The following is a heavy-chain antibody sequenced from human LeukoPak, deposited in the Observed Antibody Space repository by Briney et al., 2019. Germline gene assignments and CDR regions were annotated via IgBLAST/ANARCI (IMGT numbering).Heavy chain of an antibody. V-gene: IGHV3-7*03. CDR2: IKQDGTEI. Sequence: GGSLRLSCAASGFTFTSYWLTWVRQTPGKGLEWVASIKQDGTEIHYVDSVKGRFTISRDNTKNTLYLQMNSLRAEDTAVYYCAREAAAGTRNFDCWGQGTLVTVSS. CDR1: GFTFTSYW. CDR3: AREAAAGTRNFDC. J-gene: IGHJ4*02. D-gene: IGHD6-13*01.